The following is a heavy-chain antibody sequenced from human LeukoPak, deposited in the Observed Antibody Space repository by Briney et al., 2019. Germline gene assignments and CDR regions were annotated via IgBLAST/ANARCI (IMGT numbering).Heavy chain of an antibody. CDR3: ARENSGSYREFDY. CDR1: GGSISSYY. D-gene: IGHD1-26*01. V-gene: IGHV4-4*07. Sequence: SETLSLTCTVSGGSISSYYWSWIRQPAGKGLEWIGRIYTSGSTNYNASLKSRVSMSVDTSRNQFSLKLSSVTAADTAVFYCARENSGSYREFDYWGQGTLVIVSS. J-gene: IGHJ4*02. CDR2: IYTSGST.